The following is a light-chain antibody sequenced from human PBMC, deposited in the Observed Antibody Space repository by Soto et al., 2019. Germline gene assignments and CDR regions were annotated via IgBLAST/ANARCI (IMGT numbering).Light chain of an antibody. CDR3: TQGTHWPIT. CDR2: KVS. Sequence: DIVMTQSPLSLPVTLGQPASISCRSNQSLVHRDGIAYFSWFQQRPGRSPRRLIYKVSNRDSGVPARFSGSGSGTDFALKISGVEAEDVGVYYCTQGTHWPITFGQGTRLEIK. J-gene: IGKJ5*01. CDR1: QSLVHRDGIAY. V-gene: IGKV2-30*02.